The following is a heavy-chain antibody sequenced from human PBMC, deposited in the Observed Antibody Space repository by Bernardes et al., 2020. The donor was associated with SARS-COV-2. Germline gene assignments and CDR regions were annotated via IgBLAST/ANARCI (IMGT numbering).Heavy chain of an antibody. J-gene: IGHJ6*02. CDR2: IGTAGDT. V-gene: IGHV3-13*01. CDR3: ARANDYDSGGYYYYYNGMDV. D-gene: IGHD3-22*01. Sequence: GGSLRPSCAASGFTFSSYDMHRVRQATGKGLEWVSAIGTAGDTYYPGSVKGRCTIPRENAKNSLYLQMNSLRAGDTAVYYCARANDYDSGGYYYYYNGMDVWGQGTTVTVSS. CDR1: GFTFSSYD.